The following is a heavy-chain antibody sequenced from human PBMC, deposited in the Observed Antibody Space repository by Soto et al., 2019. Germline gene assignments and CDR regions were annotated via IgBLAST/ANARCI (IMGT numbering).Heavy chain of an antibody. D-gene: IGHD2-15*01. J-gene: IGHJ5*02. Sequence: QVQLVQSGAEVQKPGASVKVSCKASGYTFTSYGISWVRQAPGQGLEWMGWISAYNGNTNYAQKLQGRVTMTTATSTSTAYMELRSLRSDDTAVYYCARDIVVVVAATPYSSGPNWFDPWGQGTLVTVSS. V-gene: IGHV1-18*01. CDR1: GYTFTSYG. CDR3: ARDIVVVVAATPYSSGPNWFDP. CDR2: ISAYNGNT.